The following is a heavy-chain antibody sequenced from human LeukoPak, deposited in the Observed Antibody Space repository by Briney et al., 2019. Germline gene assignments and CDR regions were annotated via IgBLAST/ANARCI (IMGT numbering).Heavy chain of an antibody. J-gene: IGHJ4*02. D-gene: IGHD2-21*01. V-gene: IGHV4-39*02. CDR1: GGSISSSSYY. CDR3: AREYSRSVVAGSRPDL. CDR2: MYYRGTT. Sequence: SETLALTCSVSGGSISSSSYYWGWIRQSPGKGLEWIGSMYYRGTTYENSSLKSRLTLSIDTSNNQFSLKLTSVTAADTAVYYCAREYSRSVVAGSRPDLGGQGLLVTVSS.